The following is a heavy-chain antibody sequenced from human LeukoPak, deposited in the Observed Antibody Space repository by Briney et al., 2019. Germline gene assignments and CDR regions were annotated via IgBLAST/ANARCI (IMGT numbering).Heavy chain of an antibody. D-gene: IGHD4-17*01. V-gene: IGHV1-69*13. CDR2: IIPIFGTA. CDR3: ARNFGDYGDYGSMDV. CDR1: GGTFSSYA. J-gene: IGHJ6*02. Sequence: SVKVSCKASGGTFSSYAISWVRQAPGQGLEWMGGIIPIFGTANYAQKFQGRVTITADGSTSTAYMELSSLRSEDTAVYYCARNFGDYGDYGSMDVWGQGTTVTVSS.